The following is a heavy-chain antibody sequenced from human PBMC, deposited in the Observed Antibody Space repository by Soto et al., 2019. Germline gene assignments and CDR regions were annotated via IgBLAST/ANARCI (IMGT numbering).Heavy chain of an antibody. J-gene: IGHJ3*02. CDR1: CGSISSYY. CDR3: ARDRGDYGGNSDAHDAFDI. D-gene: IGHD4-17*01. Sequence: SEILSLTCTVSCGSISSYYWSWIRQPPGKGLEWIGYIYYSGSTNYNPSLKSRVTISVDTSKSQFSLKLSSVTAADTAVYYCARDRGDYGGNSDAHDAFDIWGQGTMVTVSS. CDR2: IYYSGST. V-gene: IGHV4-59*01.